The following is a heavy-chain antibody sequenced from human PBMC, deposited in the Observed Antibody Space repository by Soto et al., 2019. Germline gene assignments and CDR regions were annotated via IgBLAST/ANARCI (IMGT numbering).Heavy chain of an antibody. D-gene: IGHD6-19*01. V-gene: IGHV1-3*01. J-gene: IGHJ4*02. CDR3: ARAVAVPADFDY. CDR2: INAGNGNT. Sequence: ASVKVSCKASGYTFTSYAMHWVRQAPGQRLEWMGWINAGNGNTKYSQKFQGRVAITRDTSASTAYMELSSLRSEDTAVYYCARAVAVPADFDYWGQGTLVTVS. CDR1: GYTFTSYA.